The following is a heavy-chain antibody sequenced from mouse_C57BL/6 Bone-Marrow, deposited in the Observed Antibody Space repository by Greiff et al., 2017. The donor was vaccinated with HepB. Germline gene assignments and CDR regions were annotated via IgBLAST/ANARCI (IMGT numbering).Heavy chain of an antibody. Sequence: VQLQQPGAELVKPGASVKLSCKASGYTFTSYWMHWVKQRPGQGLEWIGMIHPNSGSTNYNEKFKSKATLTVDKSSSTAYMQLSSLTSEDSAVYYCARSLLYYYGSSYNWYFDVWGTGTTVTVSS. V-gene: IGHV1-64*01. CDR3: ARSLLYYYGSSYNWYFDV. D-gene: IGHD1-1*01. J-gene: IGHJ1*03. CDR2: IHPNSGST. CDR1: GYTFTSYW.